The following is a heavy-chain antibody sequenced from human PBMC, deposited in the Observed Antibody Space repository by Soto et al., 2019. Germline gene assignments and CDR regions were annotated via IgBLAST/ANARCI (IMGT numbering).Heavy chain of an antibody. Sequence: SETLSLTCTVSGGSISSGGYYWSWIRQHPGKGLEWIGYIYYSGSTYYNPSLKSRVTISVDTSKNQFSLKLSSVTAADTAVYYCARELSYYYDSSGYYYGYRMRNWLDPWGQGTLVTVSS. V-gene: IGHV4-31*03. CDR3: ARELSYYYDSSGYYYGYRMRNWLDP. CDR1: GGSISSGGYY. J-gene: IGHJ5*02. D-gene: IGHD3-22*01. CDR2: IYYSGST.